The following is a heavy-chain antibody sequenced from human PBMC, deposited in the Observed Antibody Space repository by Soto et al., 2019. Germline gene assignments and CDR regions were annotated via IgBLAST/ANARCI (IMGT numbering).Heavy chain of an antibody. CDR2: IYYSGST. J-gene: IGHJ5*02. V-gene: IGHV4-31*03. CDR1: GGSISSGGYY. D-gene: IGHD3-10*01. CDR3: ARDGFGGGELLPCQFDP. Sequence: SETLSLTCTVSGGSISSGGYYWSWIRQHPGKGLEWIGYIYYSGSTYYNPSLKSRVTISVDTSKNQFSLKLSSVTAADTAVYYCARDGFGGGELLPCQFDPWGQGTLVTVAS.